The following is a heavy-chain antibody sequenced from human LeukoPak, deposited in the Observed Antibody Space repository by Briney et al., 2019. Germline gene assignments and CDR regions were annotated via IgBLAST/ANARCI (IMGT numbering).Heavy chain of an antibody. D-gene: IGHD6-19*01. CDR2: IFHSGST. CDR3: AASSGWYRYDS. Sequence: SGTLSLTCTVSGASIIGPKWWSWVRLSPGKGMEWIGEIFHSGSTHYNPSLKSRVTISVDTSKNQFSLILTSVTDADTAVYYCAASSGWYRYDSWGQGTLVTVSS. V-gene: IGHV4-4*02. CDR1: GASIIGPKW. J-gene: IGHJ4*02.